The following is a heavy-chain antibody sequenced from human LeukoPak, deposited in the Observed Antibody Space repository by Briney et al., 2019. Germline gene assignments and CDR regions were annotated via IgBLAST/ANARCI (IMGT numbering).Heavy chain of an antibody. CDR2: IKEDGSEK. V-gene: IGHV3-7*01. CDR3: ARVGLGVGSGRKASGFDP. CDR1: GFAFRSYW. J-gene: IGHJ5*02. D-gene: IGHD3-10*01. Sequence: GGSLRLSCAASGFAFRSYWMIWVRQAPGKGLEWVANIKEDGSEKDYVDSVKGRFTISRDNAKNSLYLQMNSLRAEDTAMYYCARVGLGVGSGRKASGFDPWGQGTLVTVSS.